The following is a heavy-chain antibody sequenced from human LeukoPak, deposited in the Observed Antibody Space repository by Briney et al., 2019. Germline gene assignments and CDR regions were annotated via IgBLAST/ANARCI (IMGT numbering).Heavy chain of an antibody. CDR2: ISSSSTI. Sequence: GGSLRLSCAASGFTFSSYSMNWVRQAPGKGLEWVSYISSSSTIYYADSVKGRFTISRDNAKNSLYLQMNSLRAEDTAVYYCARDETRRAFDIWGQGTMVTVSS. CDR1: GFTFSSYS. V-gene: IGHV3-48*04. CDR3: ARDETRRAFDI. J-gene: IGHJ3*02.